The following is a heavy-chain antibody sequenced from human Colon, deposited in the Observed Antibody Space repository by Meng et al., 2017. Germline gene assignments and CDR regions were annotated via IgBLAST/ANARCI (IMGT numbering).Heavy chain of an antibody. J-gene: IGHJ4*02. Sequence: QVQLQESGPRLVKPSQTLSLTCTVPGDSVSSNSYYWTWIRQHPGTGLEWIGYIYSGGISHYNPSLKSRITMSIDTSKNQFSLQLTSVTAADTAIYYCARDPLAVGPTDRGLDSWGQGTRVTCSS. CDR3: ARDPLAVGPTDRGLDS. CDR2: IYSGGIS. V-gene: IGHV4-31*03. CDR1: GDSVSSNSYY. D-gene: IGHD1-26*01.